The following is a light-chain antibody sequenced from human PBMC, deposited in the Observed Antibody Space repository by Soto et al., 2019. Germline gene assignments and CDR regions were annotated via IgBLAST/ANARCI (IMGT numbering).Light chain of an antibody. CDR2: GNS. V-gene: IGLV1-40*01. CDR1: SSNIGAGYD. Sequence: QSVLTQPPSVSGAPGQRVTISCTGSSSNIGAGYDVHWYQQLPGTAPKLLIYGNSNRPSGVPDRFSGSKSGTSASLAITGLQAEHEADYCCQSYDSSLSGSNVVFGGGTKLTVL. CDR3: QSYDSSLSGSNVV. J-gene: IGLJ2*01.